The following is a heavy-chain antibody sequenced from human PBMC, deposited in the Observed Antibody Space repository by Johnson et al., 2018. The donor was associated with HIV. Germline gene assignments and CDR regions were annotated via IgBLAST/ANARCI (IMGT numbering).Heavy chain of an antibody. CDR3: APIAAHHDAFDI. CDR1: GFTFGSYA. V-gene: IGHV3-9*01. CDR2: ISWNSGSI. D-gene: IGHD6-6*01. J-gene: IGHJ3*02. Sequence: VQLVESGGGLVQPGRSLRLSCAASGFTFGSYAMSWVRQAPGKGLEWVSGISWNSGSIGYADSVKGRFTISRDNAKNSLYLQMNSLRAEDPAVYYCAPIAAHHDAFDIWGQGTMVTVSS.